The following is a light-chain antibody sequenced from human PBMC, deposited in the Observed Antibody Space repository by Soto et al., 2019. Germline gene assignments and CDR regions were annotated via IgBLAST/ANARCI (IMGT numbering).Light chain of an antibody. Sequence: EIVLTQSPATLSLSPGEIATLSCRASPSVTNYLAWYQQKPGQPPRLLIYGAFNRAASIPARFSGSGSGTDFTLTISSLEPEDSAVYYCQQRNIWPPVTFGQGTRLEIK. CDR3: QQRNIWPPVT. CDR1: PSVTNY. J-gene: IGKJ5*01. CDR2: GAF. V-gene: IGKV3-11*01.